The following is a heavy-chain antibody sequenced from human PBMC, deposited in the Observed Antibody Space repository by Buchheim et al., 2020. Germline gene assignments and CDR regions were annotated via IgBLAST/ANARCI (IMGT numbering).Heavy chain of an antibody. CDR3: AGNIRPGIAVAGTRNWFDP. CDR1: GGTFSSYA. J-gene: IGHJ5*02. V-gene: IGHV1-69*06. D-gene: IGHD6-19*01. CDR2: IIPIFGTA. Sequence: QVQLVQSGAEVKKPGSSVKVSCKASGGTFSSYAISWVRQAPGQGLEWMGGIIPIFGTANYAQKFQGRVTITADKSTSTAYMELGSLGSEDTAVYYCAGNIRPGIAVAGTRNWFDPWGQGTL.